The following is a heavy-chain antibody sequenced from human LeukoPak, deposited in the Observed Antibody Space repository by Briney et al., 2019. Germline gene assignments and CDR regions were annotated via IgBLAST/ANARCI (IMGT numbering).Heavy chain of an antibody. CDR3: ARQTPTTDNWFDP. J-gene: IGHJ5*02. Sequence: SETLSLTCTVSGGSISSSSYYWGWIRQPPGKGLEWIGSIYYSGSTYYNPSLKSRVTISVDTSKNQFSLKLSSVTAADTAVYYCARQTPTTDNWFDPWGQGSLVSVSS. CDR2: IYYSGST. V-gene: IGHV4-39*01. D-gene: IGHD4-17*01. CDR1: GGSISSSSYY.